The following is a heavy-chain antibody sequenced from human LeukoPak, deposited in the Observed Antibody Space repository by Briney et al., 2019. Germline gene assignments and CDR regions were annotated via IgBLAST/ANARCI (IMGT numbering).Heavy chain of an antibody. V-gene: IGHV4-39*07. J-gene: IGHJ4*02. D-gene: IGHD3-22*01. CDR1: GGSISSSSYY. CDR2: IYYSGST. CDR3: ARDVNYYDSSGYSSWYFDY. Sequence: SETLSPTCTVSGGSISSSSYYWGWIRQPPGKGLEWIGSIYYSGSTYYNPSLKSRVTISVDTSKNQFSLKLSSVTAADTAVYYCARDVNYYDSSGYSSWYFDYWGQGTLVTVSS.